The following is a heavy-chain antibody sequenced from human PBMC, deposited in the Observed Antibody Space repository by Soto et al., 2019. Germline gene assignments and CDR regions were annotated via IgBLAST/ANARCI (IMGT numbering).Heavy chain of an antibody. CDR1: GGTFSSYA. V-gene: IGHV1-69*13. J-gene: IGHJ6*02. D-gene: IGHD5-12*01. CDR3: ALKGYDPDPNYYYYYGMDV. CDR2: IIPIFGTA. Sequence: SVKVSCKASGGTFSSYAISWVQQAPGQGLEWMGGIIPIFGTANYAQKFQGRVTITADESTSTAYMELSSLRSEDTAVYYCALKGYDPDPNYYYYYGMDVWGQGTTVTVSS.